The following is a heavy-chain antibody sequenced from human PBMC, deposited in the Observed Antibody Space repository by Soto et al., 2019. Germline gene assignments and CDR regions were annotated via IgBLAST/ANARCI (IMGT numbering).Heavy chain of an antibody. CDR1: GFTFSSYA. Sequence: HPGGSLRLSCAASGFTFSSYAMHWVRQAPGKGLEYVSAISSNGGSTYYANYVKGRFTISRDNSKNTLYLQMGSLRAEDMAVYYCAKDGYCSGGSCPRFDWFDPWGQGTLVTVSS. CDR2: ISSNGGST. J-gene: IGHJ5*02. V-gene: IGHV3-64*01. CDR3: AKDGYCSGGSCPRFDWFDP. D-gene: IGHD2-15*01.